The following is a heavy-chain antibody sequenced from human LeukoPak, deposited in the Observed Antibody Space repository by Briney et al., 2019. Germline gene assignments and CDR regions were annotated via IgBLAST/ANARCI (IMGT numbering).Heavy chain of an antibody. CDR3: ARAPTFGCSSTSCYAGYYYYYMDV. J-gene: IGHJ6*03. D-gene: IGHD2-2*01. V-gene: IGHV4-39*07. Sequence: SETLSLTCTVSGGSISSSSYYWGWIRQPPGKGLEWIGSIYYSGSTYYNPSLKSRVTISVDTSKNQFSLKLSSVTAADTAVYYCARAPTFGCSSTSCYAGYYYYYMDVWGKGTTVTISS. CDR1: GGSISSSSYY. CDR2: IYYSGST.